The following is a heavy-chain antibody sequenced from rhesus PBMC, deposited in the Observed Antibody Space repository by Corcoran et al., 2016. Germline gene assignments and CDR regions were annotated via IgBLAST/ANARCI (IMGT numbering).Heavy chain of an antibody. D-gene: IGHD1-44*01. CDR1: GGSISGYYY. J-gene: IGHJ4*01. CDR3: ARLGWEPRT. Sequence: QVQLQESGPGLVKPSETLSLTCTVSGGSISGYYYWSWIREPPGKGLEWIGGIFCNSASTYYNPSLKSRVTISKDTSKNQFSLKLSSVTAADTAVYYCARLGWEPRTWGQGVLVTVSS. CDR2: IFCNSAST. V-gene: IGHV4-143*01.